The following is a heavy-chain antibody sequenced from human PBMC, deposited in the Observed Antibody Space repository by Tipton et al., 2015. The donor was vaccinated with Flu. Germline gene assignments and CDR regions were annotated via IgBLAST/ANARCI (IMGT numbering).Heavy chain of an antibody. CDR1: GYTFTSYY. CDR3: ARDPILDYYVSSGYYGGY. J-gene: IGHJ4*02. D-gene: IGHD3-22*01. V-gene: IGHV1-46*01. CDR2: INPSGGST. Sequence: QVQLVQSGPEVKKPGASVKVSCKASGYTFTSYYMHWVRQAPGRGLEWMGIINPSGGSTSYAQKFQGRVTMTRDTSTSTVYMELSSLRSEDTAVHYCARDPILDYYVSSGYYGGYWGQGTLVTVSS.